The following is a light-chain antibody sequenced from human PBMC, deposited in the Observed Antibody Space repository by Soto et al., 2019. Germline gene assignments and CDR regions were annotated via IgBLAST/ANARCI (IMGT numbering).Light chain of an antibody. CDR3: QQRSNWPWT. CDR2: DAS. J-gene: IGKJ1*01. CDR1: QSVSSY. Sequence: EIVVTQSPATLSLSPGERATLSCRASQSVSSYLAWYQQKPGQAPRLLIYDASNRATGIPARFSGSGSGTDFTLTISSLEPEYFAVYYCQQRSNWPWTFGQGTKVEIK. V-gene: IGKV3-11*01.